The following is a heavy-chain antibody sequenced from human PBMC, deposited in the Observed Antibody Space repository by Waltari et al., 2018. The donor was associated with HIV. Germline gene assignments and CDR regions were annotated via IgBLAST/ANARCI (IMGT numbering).Heavy chain of an antibody. D-gene: IGHD2-15*01. CDR2: IYYRGTT. Sequence: SISSISYYWGWIRQPPGKGLEWIGTIYYRGTTYYNPSLKSRVSISVDTSKNQFSLKLSSVTAADTAVYYCARGAYCSGGSCFFDHWGQGTPVTVSS. J-gene: IGHJ4*02. CDR3: ARGAYCSGGSCFFDH. CDR1: SISSISYY. V-gene: IGHV4-39*01.